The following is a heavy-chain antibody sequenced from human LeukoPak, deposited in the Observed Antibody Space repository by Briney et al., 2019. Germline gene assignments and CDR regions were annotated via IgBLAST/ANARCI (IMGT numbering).Heavy chain of an antibody. CDR3: ARLGGSTRPADY. V-gene: IGHV4-34*01. Sequence: SETLSLTCAVDVGSFSGYYRSWIRQPTGKGLEWIGEINHSGSTNYNPSLKSRVTISVDTSKNQFSLKLSSVTAADTAVYYCARLGGSTRPADYWGQGTLVTVSS. CDR2: INHSGST. J-gene: IGHJ4*02. D-gene: IGHD3-16*01. CDR1: VGSFSGYY.